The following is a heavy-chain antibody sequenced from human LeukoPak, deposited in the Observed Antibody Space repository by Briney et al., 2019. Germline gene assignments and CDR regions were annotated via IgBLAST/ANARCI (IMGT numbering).Heavy chain of an antibody. CDR3: AYSGYDPGWFDP. CDR1: GYTFTSYY. CDR2: INPSGGST. D-gene: IGHD5-12*01. J-gene: IGHJ5*02. Sequence: ASVKVSCKASGYTFTSYYMHWVRQAPGQGLEWMGLINPSGGSTSYAQKFQGRVTITRDTSTSTVYMELSSLRSEDTAVYYCAYSGYDPGWFDPWGQGTLVTVSS. V-gene: IGHV1-46*01.